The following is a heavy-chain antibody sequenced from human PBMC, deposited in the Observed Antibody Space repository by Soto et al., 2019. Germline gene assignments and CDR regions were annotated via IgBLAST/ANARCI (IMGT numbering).Heavy chain of an antibody. CDR1: GGSISTYY. CDR2: IYYSGNT. D-gene: IGHD6-19*01. V-gene: IGHV4-59*01. CDR3: ARSRGSGWSFDS. J-gene: IGHJ4*02. Sequence: QVQLQESGPGLVKPSETLSLTCTVSGGSISTYYWSWFRQPPGKGLEWIGYIYYSGNTKYNPSVESRVTISLEKSKNQFSLKVTSLNAADTATYYCARSRGSGWSFDSWGQGTLVTVSS.